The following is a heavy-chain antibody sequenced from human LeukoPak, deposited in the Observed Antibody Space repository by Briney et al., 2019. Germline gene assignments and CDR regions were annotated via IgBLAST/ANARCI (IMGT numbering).Heavy chain of an antibody. CDR3: ARGIAAAAERFDY. CDR1: GYTFTSYA. D-gene: IGHD6-13*01. Sequence: ASVNVSCKASGYTFTSYAMHWVRRAPGQRLKWMGWINAGNGNTEYSQKFQGRVTITRDTSASTAYMELSSLRSEDTAVYYCARGIAAAAERFDYWGQGTLVTVSS. V-gene: IGHV1-3*01. J-gene: IGHJ4*02. CDR2: INAGNGNT.